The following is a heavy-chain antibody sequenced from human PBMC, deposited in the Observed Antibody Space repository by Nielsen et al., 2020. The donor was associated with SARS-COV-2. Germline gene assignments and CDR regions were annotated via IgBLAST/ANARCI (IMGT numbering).Heavy chain of an antibody. J-gene: IGHJ3*02. V-gene: IGHV4-30-2*01. Sequence: SETLSLTCAVSGGSISSGGYSWSWIRQPPGKGLEWIGYIYHSGRTYYNPSLKSRVTTSVDRSKNQFSLKLSSVTAADTAVYYCARGGRITFGGADDAFDIWGQGTRVTVSS. CDR2: IYHSGRT. D-gene: IGHD3-16*01. CDR3: ARGGRITFGGADDAFDI. CDR1: GGSISSGGYS.